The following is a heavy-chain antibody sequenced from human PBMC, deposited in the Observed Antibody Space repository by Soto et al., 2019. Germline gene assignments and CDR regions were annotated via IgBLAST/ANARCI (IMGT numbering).Heavy chain of an antibody. J-gene: IGHJ6*02. CDR1: GGTFSSYA. CDR2: IIPIFGTA. V-gene: IGHV1-69*12. D-gene: IGHD2-21*01. Sequence: QVQLVQSGAEVKKPGSSVKVSCKASGGTFSSYAISWVRQAPGQGLEWMGGIIPIFGTANYAQKFQGRVTITADESTSTAYMELSSLRSEDTAVYYCARGGIPTSLIDYYYGMDVWGQGTTVTVSS. CDR3: ARGGIPTSLIDYYYGMDV.